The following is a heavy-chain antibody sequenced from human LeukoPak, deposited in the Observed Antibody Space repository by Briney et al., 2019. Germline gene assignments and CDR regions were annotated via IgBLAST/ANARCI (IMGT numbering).Heavy chain of an antibody. V-gene: IGHV1-69*06. J-gene: IGHJ6*04. D-gene: IGHD5-24*01. CDR3: ARELEDGHYYYGMDV. Sequence: SVKVSCKASGGTFSSYAISWVRQAPGQGLEWMGGIIPVFGTANYAQKFQGRVTITADKSTSTAYMELSSLRSEDTAVYYCARELEDGHYYYGMDVWGKGTTVTVSS. CDR1: GGTFSSYA. CDR2: IIPVFGTA.